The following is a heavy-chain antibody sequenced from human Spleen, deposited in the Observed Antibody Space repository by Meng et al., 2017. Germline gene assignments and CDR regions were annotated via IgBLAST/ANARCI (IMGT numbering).Heavy chain of an antibody. V-gene: IGHV4-34*01. CDR2: INHSGST. CDR1: GGPFSDYY. D-gene: IGHD5-18*01. J-gene: IGHJ4*02. CDR3: ARGGYSYGPDY. Sequence: QVHLQQWVAGLLQPSVTLSLTCVVSGGPFSDYYWSWIRQPPGKGLEWIGEINHSGSTNYNPSLESRATISVDTSQNNLSLKLSSVTAADTAVYYCARGGYSYGPDYWGQGTLVTVSS.